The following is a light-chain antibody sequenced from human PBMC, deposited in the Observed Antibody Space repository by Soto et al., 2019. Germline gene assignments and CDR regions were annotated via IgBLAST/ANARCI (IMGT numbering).Light chain of an antibody. CDR2: EGS. Sequence: QSVLTQPASVSGSPGQSITISCTGTSSDVGSYNLVSWYQQHPGKAPKLMIYEGSKRPSGVSNRFSGSKSGNTASLTISGLQAEDEADYDCCSYAGSSTFEVFGGGTKLTVL. V-gene: IGLV2-23*03. CDR1: SSDVGSYNL. J-gene: IGLJ2*01. CDR3: CSYAGSSTFEV.